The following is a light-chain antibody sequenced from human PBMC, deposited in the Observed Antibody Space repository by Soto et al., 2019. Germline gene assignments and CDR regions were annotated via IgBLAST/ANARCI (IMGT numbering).Light chain of an antibody. Sequence: IKMSQSPSTLSATVGDRVTITCRASQSVSRWLAWYKQKPGEAPKLLIYKASNLESGVSSRFSGSGSGTEFTLTISSLQPDDSATYYCQQYDVYSPWMFGQGTKVDI. V-gene: IGKV1-5*03. CDR2: KAS. CDR1: QSVSRW. J-gene: IGKJ1*01. CDR3: QQYDVYSPWM.